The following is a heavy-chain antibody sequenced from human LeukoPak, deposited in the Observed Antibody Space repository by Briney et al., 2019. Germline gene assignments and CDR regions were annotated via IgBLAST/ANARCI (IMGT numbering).Heavy chain of an antibody. Sequence: GGSLRLSCAASGFTFSSYAISWVRQAPGQGLEWMGGIIPIFGTANYAQKFQGRVTITADESTSTAYMELSSLRSEDTAVYYCARQANEFGAFDIWGQGTMVTVSS. D-gene: IGHD3-16*01. CDR3: ARQANEFGAFDI. J-gene: IGHJ3*02. CDR2: IIPIFGTA. V-gene: IGHV1-69*01. CDR1: GFTFSSYA.